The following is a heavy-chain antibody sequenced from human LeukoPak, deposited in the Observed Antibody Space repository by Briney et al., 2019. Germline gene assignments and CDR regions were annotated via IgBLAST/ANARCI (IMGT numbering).Heavy chain of an antibody. J-gene: IGHJ5*02. Sequence: RGGSLRLSCAASGFTFSSYAMSWVRQAPGKGLEWVSAISGSGGSTYYADSVKGRFTISRDNSKNTLYLQMNSLRAEDTAVYYCAKSRSSGWYGRFDPWGQGTLVTVSS. V-gene: IGHV3-23*01. CDR3: AKSRSSGWYGRFDP. CDR1: GFTFSSYA. CDR2: ISGSGGST. D-gene: IGHD6-19*01.